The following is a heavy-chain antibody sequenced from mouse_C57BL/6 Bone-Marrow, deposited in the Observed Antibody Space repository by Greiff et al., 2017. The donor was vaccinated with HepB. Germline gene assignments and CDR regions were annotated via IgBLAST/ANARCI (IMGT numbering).Heavy chain of an antibody. D-gene: IGHD3-3*01. Sequence: DVKLQESGPVLVKPGASVKMSCKASGYTFTDYYMNWVKQSHGKSLEWIGVINPYNGGTSYNQKFKGKATLTVDKSSSTAYMELNSLTSEDSAVYYCARGPSYAMDYWGQGTSVTVSS. CDR2: INPYNGGT. V-gene: IGHV1-19*01. J-gene: IGHJ4*01. CDR1: GYTFTDYY. CDR3: ARGPSYAMDY.